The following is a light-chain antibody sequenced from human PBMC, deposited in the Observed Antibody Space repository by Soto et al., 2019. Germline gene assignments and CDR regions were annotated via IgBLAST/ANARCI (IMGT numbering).Light chain of an antibody. CDR1: QSVSSSY. Sequence: EIVLTQAPGTLSLSPGERATLSCRASQSVSSSYLAWYQQKPRHAPRLLIYGPSSSATGIPDRFSGSGSGTDFTLNISRLEHDDFAVYYCQQYGSSPLTFGQGTKVDIK. J-gene: IGKJ1*01. CDR2: GPS. V-gene: IGKV3-20*01. CDR3: QQYGSSPLT.